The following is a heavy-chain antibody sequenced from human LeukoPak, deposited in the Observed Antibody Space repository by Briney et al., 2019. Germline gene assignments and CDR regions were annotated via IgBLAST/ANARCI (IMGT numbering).Heavy chain of an antibody. Sequence: SVKVSCKASGGTFSSYAISWVRQAPGQGLEWMGGIIPIFGTANYAQKFQGRVTITADESTSTAYMELSSLRSEDTAVYYCAKSPRSYRLLYWFDPWGQGTLVTVSS. CDR1: GGTFSSYA. V-gene: IGHV1-69*13. CDR3: AKSPRSYRLLYWFDP. J-gene: IGHJ5*02. CDR2: IIPIFGTA. D-gene: IGHD2-2*01.